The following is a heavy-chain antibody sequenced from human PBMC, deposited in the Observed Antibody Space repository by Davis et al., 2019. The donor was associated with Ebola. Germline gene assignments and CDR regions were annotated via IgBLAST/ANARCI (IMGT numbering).Heavy chain of an antibody. J-gene: IGHJ5*02. CDR3: ATKMATILYP. V-gene: IGHV4-59*08. CDR1: GGSISSYY. Sequence: MPSETLSLTCTVSGGSISSYYWSWIRQPPGKGLEWIGYIYYSGSTNYNPSLKSRVAISVDTSKNQFSLKLSSVTAADTAVYYCATKMATILYPWGQGTLVTVSS. CDR2: IYYSGST. D-gene: IGHD5-24*01.